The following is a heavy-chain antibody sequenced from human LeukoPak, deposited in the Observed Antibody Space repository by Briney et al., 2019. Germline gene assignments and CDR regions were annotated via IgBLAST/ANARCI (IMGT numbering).Heavy chain of an antibody. Sequence: GGSLRLSCAASGFTVSSNYMSWVRQAPGKGLEWVSVIYSGGSTYYADSVKGRFTISRDNSKNTLYLQMNSLRAEDTAVYYGARGRVGANFDYWGQGTLVTVSS. CDR1: GFTVSSNY. J-gene: IGHJ4*02. V-gene: IGHV3-66*01. CDR2: IYSGGST. D-gene: IGHD1-26*01. CDR3: ARGRVGANFDY.